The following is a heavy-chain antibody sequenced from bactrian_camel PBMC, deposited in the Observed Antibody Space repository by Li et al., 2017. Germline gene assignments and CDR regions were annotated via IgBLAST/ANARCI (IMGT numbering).Heavy chain of an antibody. Sequence: VQLVESGGGLVQPGGSLRLSCAASGFTFSTYYMSWVRQAPGKGLEWVSAINGGGGRIVYADSVKGRFTISRDNAKNTLYLHLNSLKTEDTAMYYCTKDSTDGGRASTYWGQGTQVTVS. V-gene: IGHV3S40*01. CDR2: INGGGGRI. J-gene: IGHJ4*01. CDR1: GFTFSTYY. CDR3: TKDSTDGGRASTY. D-gene: IGHD7*01.